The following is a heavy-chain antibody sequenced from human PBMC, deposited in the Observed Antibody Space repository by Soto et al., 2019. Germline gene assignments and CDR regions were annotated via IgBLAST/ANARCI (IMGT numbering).Heavy chain of an antibody. CDR1: GYTLTELS. J-gene: IGHJ6*03. V-gene: IGHV1-24*01. Sequence: QVQLVQSGAEVKEPGASVQVSCKVSGYTLTELSIHWVRQAPGKGLEWMGGFDPEDGETLYAQKFQGRVTMTEDTSTDTAYMDLSSLSPEDTAVYYCATVYTAAWSTHNYYYMDVWGKGTTVTVSS. D-gene: IGHD3-16*01. CDR2: FDPEDGET. CDR3: ATVYTAAWSTHNYYYMDV.